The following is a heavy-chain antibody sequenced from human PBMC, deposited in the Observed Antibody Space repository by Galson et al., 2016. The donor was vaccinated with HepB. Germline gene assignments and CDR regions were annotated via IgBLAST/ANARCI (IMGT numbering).Heavy chain of an antibody. Sequence: SLRLSCAASGLRFSSYGMHLVRQAPGKGLEWVAVISHDGRKKYYGDSVRGRFTLSRDNSKNTLYLQMNSLRTEDTAVYYCSKAKLWFGELLPGDWGQGTLGIVSS. J-gene: IGHJ4*02. CDR2: ISHDGRKK. CDR3: SKAKLWFGELLPGD. D-gene: IGHD3-10*01. V-gene: IGHV3-30*18. CDR1: GLRFSSYG.